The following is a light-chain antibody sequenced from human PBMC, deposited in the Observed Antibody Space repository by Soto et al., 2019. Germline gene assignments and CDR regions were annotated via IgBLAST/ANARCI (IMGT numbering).Light chain of an antibody. CDR2: DAS. Sequence: DIQMTQSPATLSASVGERVTITCRASQTISSWLAWYQQKPGKAPKLLIYDASSLESGVPSRFSGSGSGTEFTLTISSLRPDDFATYYCQQYNSYSPWTFGQGTKVDIK. V-gene: IGKV1-5*01. CDR1: QTISSW. J-gene: IGKJ1*01. CDR3: QQYNSYSPWT.